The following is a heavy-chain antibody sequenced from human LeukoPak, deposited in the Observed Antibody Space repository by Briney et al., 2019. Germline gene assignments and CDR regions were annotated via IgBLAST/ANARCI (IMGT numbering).Heavy chain of an antibody. CDR2: MNSEGSIT. J-gene: IGHJ4*02. CDR1: GFTFSIYW. CDR3: AKENESPDL. V-gene: IGHV3-74*01. Sequence: GGSLRLSCAASGFTFSIYWMHWVRQAPGQGLVWVSNMNSEGSITNYADSVKGRFTISRDNAKNTLYLQMNNLGVEDTGIYYCAKENESPDLWGQRTLVTVSS. D-gene: IGHD3/OR15-3a*01.